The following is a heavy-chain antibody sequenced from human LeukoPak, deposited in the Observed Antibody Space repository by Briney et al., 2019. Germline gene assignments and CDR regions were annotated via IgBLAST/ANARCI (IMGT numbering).Heavy chain of an antibody. CDR2: ISSSSSNI. J-gene: IGHJ4*02. CDR3: ARVRSGSYSDY. Sequence: GGSLRLSCAASGFTFRSYSMNWVRQAPGKGLEWVSSISSSSSNIYYTDSLKGRFTISRDNAKNSLYLQMNSLRAEDTAVYYCARVRSGSYSDYWGQGTLVTVSS. V-gene: IGHV3-21*01. CDR1: GFTFRSYS. D-gene: IGHD1-26*01.